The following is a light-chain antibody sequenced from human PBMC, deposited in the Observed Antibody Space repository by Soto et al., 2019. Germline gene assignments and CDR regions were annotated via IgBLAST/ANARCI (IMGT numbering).Light chain of an antibody. J-gene: IGKJ1*01. CDR1: QSINGW. CDR3: QQYHRYSRT. CDR2: DAS. Sequence: DVQVTQSQSTLSAAVGDRVTVTCRASQSINGWLAWYQQKPGKAPKLLIYDASSLHSGVPSRFTGSGFGTEFTLTISSLQPEDFATYYCQQYHRYSRTFGQGTKV. V-gene: IGKV1-5*01.